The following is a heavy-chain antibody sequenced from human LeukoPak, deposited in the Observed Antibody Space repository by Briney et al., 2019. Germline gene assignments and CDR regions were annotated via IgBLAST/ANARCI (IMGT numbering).Heavy chain of an antibody. CDR1: GYTLTELS. CDR2: FDPEDDET. Sequence: ASVTVSFKVSGYTLTELSIHWVRQAPGKGLEWMGGFDPEDDETIYAQKFQGRVTMTEDTSTDTAYMELSSLRSEDTAEYYCATGSVTRAMVRGVIDYWGQGTLVTVSS. D-gene: IGHD3-10*01. CDR3: ATGSVTRAMVRGVIDY. J-gene: IGHJ4*02. V-gene: IGHV1-24*01.